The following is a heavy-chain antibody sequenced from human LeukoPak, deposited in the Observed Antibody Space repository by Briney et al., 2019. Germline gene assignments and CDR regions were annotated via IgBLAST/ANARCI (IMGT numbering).Heavy chain of an antibody. Sequence: ASVKVSCKVSGYTLTELSKHWVRQAPGKGLEWMGGFDPEDGETIYAQKFQGRVTMTEDTSTDTAYMELSSLRSEDTAVYYCATDIDYYDSSGYFDYWGQGTLVTVSS. D-gene: IGHD3-22*01. CDR1: GYTLTELS. J-gene: IGHJ4*02. CDR2: FDPEDGET. V-gene: IGHV1-24*01. CDR3: ATDIDYYDSSGYFDY.